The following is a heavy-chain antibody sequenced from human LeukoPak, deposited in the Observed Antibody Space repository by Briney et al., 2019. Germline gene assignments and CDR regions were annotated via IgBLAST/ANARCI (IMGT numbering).Heavy chain of an antibody. Sequence: GGSLRLSCAASGFTFTNYGMTWVRQAPGKGLEWVSSISGSGGSTYYADSVKGRFTISGDNSKNTLYLQMNSLRAEDTAVYYCAKDGDDIVVVVAATIDYWGQGTLVTVSS. CDR1: GFTFTNYG. J-gene: IGHJ4*02. CDR3: AKDGDDIVVVVAATIDY. CDR2: ISGSGGST. D-gene: IGHD2-15*01. V-gene: IGHV3-23*01.